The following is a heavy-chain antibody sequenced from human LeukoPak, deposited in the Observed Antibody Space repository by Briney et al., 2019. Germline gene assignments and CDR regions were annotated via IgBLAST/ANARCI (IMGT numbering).Heavy chain of an antibody. CDR1: GFTFSSYA. CDR3: ARVGYGSGVNDAFDI. J-gene: IGHJ3*02. CDR2: ISSSGSTI. D-gene: IGHD3-10*01. V-gene: IGHV3-48*03. Sequence: GGSLRLSCAASGFTFSSYAMSWVRQAPGKGLEWVSYISSSGSTIYYADSVKGRFTISRDNAKNSLYLQMNSLRAEDTAVYYCARVGYGSGVNDAFDIWGQGTMVTVSS.